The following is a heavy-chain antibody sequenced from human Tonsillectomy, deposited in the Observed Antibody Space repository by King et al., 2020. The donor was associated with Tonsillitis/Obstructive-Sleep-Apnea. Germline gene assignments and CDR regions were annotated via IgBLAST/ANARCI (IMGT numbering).Heavy chain of an antibody. D-gene: IGHD3-10*01. V-gene: IGHV3-23*04. Sequence: VQLVESGGGLVQPGGSLRLSCEASGLTFGSHAMSWVRQAPGKGLEWVSGISGSGDSTYYADSVKGRFTISRDKSKNTLFLQMNSLRAEDTAVYYCASTPYGSGTHYYFDYWGQGTLVTVSS. CDR2: ISGSGDST. CDR1: GLTFGSHA. J-gene: IGHJ4*02. CDR3: ASTPYGSGTHYYFDY.